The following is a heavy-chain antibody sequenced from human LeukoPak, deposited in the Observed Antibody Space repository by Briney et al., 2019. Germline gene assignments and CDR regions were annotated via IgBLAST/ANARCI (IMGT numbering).Heavy chain of an antibody. CDR2: IDYDGSNK. CDR1: GFTFSSYG. J-gene: IGHJ4*02. CDR3: AKASAMIVVVSKHFDY. D-gene: IGHD3-22*01. V-gene: IGHV3-30*02. Sequence: GGSLRLSCAASGFTFSSYGMHWVRQAPGKGLEWVAFIDYDGSNKYYADSVKGRFTISRDNSKNTLYLQMNSLRAEDTAVYYCAKASAMIVVVSKHFDYWGQGTLVTVSS.